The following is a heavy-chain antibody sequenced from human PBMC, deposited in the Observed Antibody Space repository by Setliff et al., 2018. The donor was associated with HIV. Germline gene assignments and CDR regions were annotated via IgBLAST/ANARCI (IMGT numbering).Heavy chain of an antibody. CDR1: GGSISSYY. J-gene: IGHJ6*03. Sequence: PSETLSLTCTVSGGSISSYYWSWIRQPAGKGLEWIGRIYTSGSTNYNPSLKSRVTMSVDTSKNQFSLKVTTVTAADTAVYYCTRDLWGDDYYYNNMDVWGKGTTVTVSS. CDR2: IYTSGST. CDR3: TRDLWGDDYYYNNMDV. V-gene: IGHV4-4*07. D-gene: IGHD2-21*02.